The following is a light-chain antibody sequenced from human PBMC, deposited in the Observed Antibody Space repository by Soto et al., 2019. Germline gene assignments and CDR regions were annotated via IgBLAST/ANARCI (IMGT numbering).Light chain of an antibody. V-gene: IGLV2-14*01. Sequence: QSALTQPASVSGSPEQSITISCTGTRSDVGGYNYVSWYQQHPGIAPKLMISEVSNRPSGVSNRFSGSKSGTTASLTISGLQADDEADDYCSSYTSSSTLVFGGGTKLTVL. J-gene: IGLJ2*01. CDR2: EVS. CDR3: SSYTSSSTLV. CDR1: RSDVGGYNY.